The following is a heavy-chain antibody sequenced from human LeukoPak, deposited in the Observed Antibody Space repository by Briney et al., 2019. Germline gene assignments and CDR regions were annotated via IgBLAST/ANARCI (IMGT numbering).Heavy chain of an antibody. D-gene: IGHD6-6*01. CDR3: AKDLGMYSSSLALIIFDY. CDR2: INSDGSST. V-gene: IGHV3-74*01. Sequence: GGSLRLSCAASGFTFSSYWMHWVRQAPGKGLVWVSRINSDGSSTSYADSVKGRFTISRDNAKNTLYLQMNSLRAEDTAVYYCAKDLGMYSSSLALIIFDYWGQGTLVTVSS. J-gene: IGHJ4*02. CDR1: GFTFSSYW.